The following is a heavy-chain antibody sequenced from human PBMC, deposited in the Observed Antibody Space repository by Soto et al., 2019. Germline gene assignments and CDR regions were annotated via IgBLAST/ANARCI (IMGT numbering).Heavy chain of an antibody. CDR3: AREAGRITIFGVVIIGYYGMDV. J-gene: IGHJ6*02. CDR2: TYYRSKWYN. Sequence: SQTLSLTCAISGDSVSSNSAAWNWLRQSPSRGLEWLGRTYYRSKWYNDYAVSVKSRITINPDTSKNQFSLQLNSVTPEDTAVYYCAREAGRITIFGVVIIGYYGMDVWGQGTTVTVSS. CDR1: GDSVSSNSAA. V-gene: IGHV6-1*01. D-gene: IGHD3-3*01.